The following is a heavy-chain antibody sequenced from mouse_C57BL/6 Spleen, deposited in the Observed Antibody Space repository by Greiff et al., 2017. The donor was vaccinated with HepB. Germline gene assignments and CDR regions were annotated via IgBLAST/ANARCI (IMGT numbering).Heavy chain of an antibody. CDR1: GYTFTTYR. J-gene: IGHJ4*01. CDR2: IYPGSGDT. Sequence: QVQLLQSGAELVRPGASVKMSCKASGYTFTTYRIGWVKQRPGQGLEWIGDIYPGSGDTNYNEKFKGKATLTAEKSSSTADLELSRLTSDDSAVYYCARREVRYYAMDYWGQGTSVTVSS. CDR3: ARREVRYYAMDY. V-gene: IGHV1-63*01.